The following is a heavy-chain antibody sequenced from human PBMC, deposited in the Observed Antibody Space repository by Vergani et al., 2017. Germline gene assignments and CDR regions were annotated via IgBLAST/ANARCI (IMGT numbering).Heavy chain of an antibody. V-gene: IGHV3-66*02. CDR1: GTTVSGDY. CDR3: ARGNYYGSGTYVDP. CDR2: IYSGDET. J-gene: IGHJ5*02. D-gene: IGHD3-10*01. Sequence: ELQLVESGGGLVKPGGSLRLSCAASGTTVSGDYMTWGRQSPGKGLEWVSHIYSGDETYYADSVKGRVTISRDTSKNTLHLQINNLRVEDTAVYYCARGNYYGSGTYVDPWGQGTLVTVSS.